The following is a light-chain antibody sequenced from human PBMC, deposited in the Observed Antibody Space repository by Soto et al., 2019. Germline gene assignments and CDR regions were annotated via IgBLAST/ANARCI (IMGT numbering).Light chain of an antibody. CDR3: QQYDNSRAT. CDR1: QSVSSSN. J-gene: IGKJ1*01. V-gene: IGKV3-20*01. CDR2: GAS. Sequence: IVLTQSPGTLSLSPGERATLSCRASQSVSSSNLAWYQQKPGQAPRLLIYGASGRATGIPDRFSGSGAGTDFTLTISRLEPEDFAVYYCQQYDNSRATFGQGTKVEIK.